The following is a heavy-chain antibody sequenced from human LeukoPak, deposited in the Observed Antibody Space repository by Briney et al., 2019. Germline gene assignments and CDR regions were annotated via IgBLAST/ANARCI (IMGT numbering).Heavy chain of an antibody. CDR1: RDSPSGNY. J-gene: IGHJ4*02. CDR2: IFIGGGT. D-gene: IGHD3-22*01. V-gene: IGHV3-53*01. Sequence: GCPRHSCAPSRDSPSGNYMSAVPDTPREGLGWGSVIFIGGGTYYTDSVKGRVSFSTGNSKNTLYLPMYRLRTEDTALYFFTILSYGSSGFPYWGQGTLVSVSS. CDR3: TILSYGSSGFPY.